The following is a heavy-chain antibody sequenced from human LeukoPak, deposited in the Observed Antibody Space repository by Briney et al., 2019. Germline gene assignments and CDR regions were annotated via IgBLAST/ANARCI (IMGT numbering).Heavy chain of an antibody. J-gene: IGHJ5*02. CDR1: GGSISSYY. Sequence: ETLSLTCTVSGGSISSYYWSWVRQAPGKGLEWVANIKQDGSEKYYVDSVKGRFTISRDNAKNSLYLQMNSLRAEDTAVYYCARDGDLGYCSSTSCSPGDWFDPWGQGTLVTVSS. V-gene: IGHV3-7*01. CDR3: ARDGDLGYCSSTSCSPGDWFDP. D-gene: IGHD2-2*01. CDR2: IKQDGSEK.